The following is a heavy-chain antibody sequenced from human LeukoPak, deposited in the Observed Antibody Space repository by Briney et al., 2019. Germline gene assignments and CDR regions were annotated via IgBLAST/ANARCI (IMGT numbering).Heavy chain of an antibody. V-gene: IGHV3-23*01. CDR2: ISDSGGAT. Sequence: GGSLRLSCAASGFTFSTYAMHWVRQPPGKGLEWVSAISDSGGATYHADADSVKGRFIISRDNSKNTLYLQINSLRVEDTAVYYCAKDGYNYDSSGHFDYWGQGTLVTVSS. CDR3: AKDGYNYDSSGHFDY. D-gene: IGHD3-22*01. J-gene: IGHJ4*02. CDR1: GFTFSTYA.